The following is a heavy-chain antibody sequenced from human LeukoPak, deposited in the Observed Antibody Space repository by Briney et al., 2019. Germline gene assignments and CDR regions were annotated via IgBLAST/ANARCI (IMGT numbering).Heavy chain of an antibody. J-gene: IGHJ4*02. V-gene: IGHV3-21*01. Sequence: GGSLRLSCTTSGFNFRAYWMNWVRQAPGKGLEWVSSISSSSSYIYYADSVKGRFTISRDNAKNSLYLQMNSLRAEDTAVYYCARDIYYDSSGYYGSVYWGQGTLVTVSS. CDR2: ISSSSSYI. CDR3: ARDIYYDSSGYYGSVY. D-gene: IGHD3-22*01. CDR1: GFNFRAYW.